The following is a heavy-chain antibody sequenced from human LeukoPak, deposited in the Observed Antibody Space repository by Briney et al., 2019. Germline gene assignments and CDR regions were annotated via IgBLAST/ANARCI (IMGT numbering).Heavy chain of an antibody. Sequence: GGSLRLSCAGSGFSFSTYAVTWVRQAPGMGLESVSAISGSGGYTYYADSVKGRFTISRDNSKNTLYLQMNSLRAEDTAIYYCARTFVSGDGYKVGYFDYWGQGTLVTVSS. CDR3: ARTFVSGDGYKVGYFDY. J-gene: IGHJ4*02. CDR2: ISGSGGYT. D-gene: IGHD5-24*01. CDR1: GFSFSTYA. V-gene: IGHV3-23*01.